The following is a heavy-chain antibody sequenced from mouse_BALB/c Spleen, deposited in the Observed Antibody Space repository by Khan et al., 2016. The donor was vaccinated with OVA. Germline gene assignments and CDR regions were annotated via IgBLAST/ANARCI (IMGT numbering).Heavy chain of an antibody. V-gene: IGHV3-1*02. Sequence: EVQLQESGPDLVKPSQSLSLTCTVTGYSITSGYSWHWIRQFPGNKLEWMGYIHYSGGTDYNPSLQSRISITRNTSKNQFFLQLNSVTAEDTATYFCTRFFSYGSSFSYWGQGTLVTVSA. D-gene: IGHD1-1*01. CDR3: TRFFSYGSSFSY. CDR1: GYSITSGYS. J-gene: IGHJ3*01. CDR2: IHYSGGT.